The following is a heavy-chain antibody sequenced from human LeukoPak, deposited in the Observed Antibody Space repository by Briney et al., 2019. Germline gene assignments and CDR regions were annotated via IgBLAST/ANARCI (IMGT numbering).Heavy chain of an antibody. D-gene: IGHD6-13*01. CDR1: GFTLSSYN. J-gene: IGHJ3*02. V-gene: IGHV3-21*01. CDR2: ISWRNIDI. CDR3: TRPRGYSTSWRDTFDI. Sequence: GGSLRLSCVASGFTLSSYNMKWVRQAPGKRLEWVSSISWRNIDIEYADSVKGRFTISRDNAKNTLYLQMNSLRAEDTAVYYCTRPRGYSTSWRDTFDIWGRGTMVTVSS.